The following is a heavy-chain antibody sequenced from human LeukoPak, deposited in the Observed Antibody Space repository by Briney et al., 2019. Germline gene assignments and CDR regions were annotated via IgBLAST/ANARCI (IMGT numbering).Heavy chain of an antibody. Sequence: SETLSLTCTVSGGSISSYYWSWIRQPAGKGLEWIGRIYTSGSTYYNPSLKSRVTMSVDTSKNQFSLKLSSVTAADTAVYYCARAAVVVPAAPTSYYGMDVWGQGTTVTVSS. J-gene: IGHJ6*02. CDR3: ARAAVVVPAAPTSYYGMDV. D-gene: IGHD2-2*01. CDR1: GGSISSYY. V-gene: IGHV4-4*07. CDR2: IYTSGST.